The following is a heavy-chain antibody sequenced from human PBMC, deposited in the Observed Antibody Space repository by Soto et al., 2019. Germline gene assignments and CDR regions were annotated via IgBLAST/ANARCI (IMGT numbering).Heavy chain of an antibody. D-gene: IGHD6-19*01. CDR1: GFIFSTYS. CDR2: ISRTSDSI. J-gene: IGHJ5*02. V-gene: IGHV3-48*02. CDR3: AKDFYAWPGIAVA. Sequence: EVQLVESGGGLVQPGGSLRLSCAASGFIFSTYSMNWVRRAPGKGLEWVSYISRTSDSIYYADSVRGRFTISRDNAKNSLYLQMNSLRDEDTAVYYCAKDFYAWPGIAVAWGQGTLVTVSS.